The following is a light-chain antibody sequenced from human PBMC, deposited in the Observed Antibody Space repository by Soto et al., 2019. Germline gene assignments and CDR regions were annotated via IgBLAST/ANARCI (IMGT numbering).Light chain of an antibody. CDR2: YAS. CDR1: QSIRSY. V-gene: IGKV3-11*01. J-gene: IGKJ3*01. CDR3: QQRSTWPPLS. Sequence: EIQITQSPATLSLSKGERDTLTCRASQSIRSYLTWYQHKLGKPPSLLIYYASHRANGSPVRFSSGEAGTEFTLTAGSREHEDFALPYCQQRSTWPPLSFGPGTQLDIK.